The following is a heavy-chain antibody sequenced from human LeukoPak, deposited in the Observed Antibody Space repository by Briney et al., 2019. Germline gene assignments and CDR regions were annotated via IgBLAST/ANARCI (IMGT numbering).Heavy chain of an antibody. CDR1: GFTFSSYA. CDR3: AKTFYYGSGMVMDV. D-gene: IGHD3-10*01. CDR2: ISNTGGST. Sequence: GGSLRLSCAASGFTFSSYAMTWVRQAPGKGLEWVSGISNTGGSTYYADSVKGRFTISRDNSKNTLYLQMNSLRAEDTAVYYCAKTFYYGSGMVMDVWGQGTTVTVSS. J-gene: IGHJ6*02. V-gene: IGHV3-23*01.